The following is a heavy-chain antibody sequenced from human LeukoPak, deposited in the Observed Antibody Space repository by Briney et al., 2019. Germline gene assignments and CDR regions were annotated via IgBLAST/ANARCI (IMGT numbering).Heavy chain of an antibody. CDR3: ARSVGTGYFDL. CDR1: GFTLSSYW. V-gene: IGHV3-74*01. J-gene: IGHJ2*01. Sequence: GGSLRLSCAVSGFTLSSYWMHWVRQPPGKGLVWVSRINNDGIRTSYADSVKGRFTISRDNAKDTLYLQMNSLRDEDTAVYYCARSVGTGYFDLWGRGTRVTVSS. D-gene: IGHD2-2*01. CDR2: INNDGIRT.